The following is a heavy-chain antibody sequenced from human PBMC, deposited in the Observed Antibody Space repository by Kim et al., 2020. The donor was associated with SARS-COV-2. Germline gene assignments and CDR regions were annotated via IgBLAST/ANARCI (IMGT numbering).Heavy chain of an antibody. CDR3: AKESDDWYF. CDR1: GFNFSSHV. J-gene: IGHJ3*01. Sequence: GGSLRLSCAASGFNFSSHVMHWVRQAPGKGLEWVALTSYDERSKFYAGSVKGRFTISRDNSKNVLFLQMDSVRGEDTAVYYCAKESDDWYFLGQGARATV. V-gene: IGHV3-30*18. CDR2: TSYDERSK. D-gene: IGHD2-21*01.